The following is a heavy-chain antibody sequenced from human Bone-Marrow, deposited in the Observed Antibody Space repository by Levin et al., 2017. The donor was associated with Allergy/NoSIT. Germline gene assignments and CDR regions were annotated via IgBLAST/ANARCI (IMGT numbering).Heavy chain of an antibody. CDR2: ISWNSGSI. J-gene: IGHJ4*02. CDR3: AKDAAFLFTYLDY. Sequence: SLKISCAASGFTFDDYAMHWVRQAPGKGLEWVSGISWNSGSIGYADSVKGRFTISRDNAKNSLYLQMNSLRAEDTALYYCAKDAAFLFTYLDYWGQGTLVTVSS. V-gene: IGHV3-9*01. CDR1: GFTFDDYA. D-gene: IGHD3-10*01.